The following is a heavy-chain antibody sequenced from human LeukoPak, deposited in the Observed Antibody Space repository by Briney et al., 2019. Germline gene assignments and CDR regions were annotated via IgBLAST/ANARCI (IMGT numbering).Heavy chain of an antibody. CDR2: IYPGDSNT. V-gene: IGHV5-51*01. CDR3: ARQTRDAFDI. D-gene: IGHD1-1*01. CDR1: GYSFISSW. Sequence: GESPKISCKGSGYSFISSWIAWVRQMPGKGLEWMGLIYPGDSNTRYSPSFQGQVTISADRSINTAYLQWSSLKASDTAIYYCARQTRDAFDIWGQGTMVTVSS. J-gene: IGHJ3*02.